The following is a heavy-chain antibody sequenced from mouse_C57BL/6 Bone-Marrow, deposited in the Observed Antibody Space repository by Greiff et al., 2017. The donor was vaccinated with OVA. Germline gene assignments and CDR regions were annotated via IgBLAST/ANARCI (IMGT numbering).Heavy chain of an antibody. D-gene: IGHD1-1*01. V-gene: IGHV5-9-1*02. Sequence: EVKLVESGEGLVKPGGSLKLSCAASGFTFSSYAMSWVRQTPEKRLEWVAYISSGGDYIYYADTVKGRFTISRDNARNTLYLQMSSLKSEDTAMYYCTRKGPLLDLDYWGQGTTLTVSS. CDR2: ISSGGDYI. CDR3: TRKGPLLDLDY. CDR1: GFTFSSYA. J-gene: IGHJ2*01.